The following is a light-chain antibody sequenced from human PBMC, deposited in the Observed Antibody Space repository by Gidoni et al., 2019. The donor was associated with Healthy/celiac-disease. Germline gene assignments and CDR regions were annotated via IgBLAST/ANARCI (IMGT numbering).Light chain of an antibody. J-gene: IGKJ4*01. CDR3: QQRSNWPPSLT. CDR2: DAS. CDR1: QSVSSY. Sequence: EIVLTQSPATLSLSPGERATLSCRASQSVSSYLAWYQQKPGQAPRLLISDASNRATGIPARFSGSGSGTDFTLTISSLEPEDFAVYYCQQRSNWPPSLTCGGXTKVEIK. V-gene: IGKV3-11*01.